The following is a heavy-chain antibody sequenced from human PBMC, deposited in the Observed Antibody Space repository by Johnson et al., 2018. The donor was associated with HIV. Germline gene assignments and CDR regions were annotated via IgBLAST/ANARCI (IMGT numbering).Heavy chain of an antibody. J-gene: IGHJ3*02. V-gene: IGHV3-11*01. CDR1: GFTFSDYY. Sequence: QVQLVESGGGLVKPGGSLRLSCAASGFTFSDYYMSWIRQAPGKGLEWVSYISSSGSTIYYANSAEGRFTISRDNSKNTLYLQMNSLRAEDTAVYYCAKGKYSSSHVGAFDIWGQGTMVTVSS. D-gene: IGHD6-13*01. CDR3: AKGKYSSSHVGAFDI. CDR2: ISSSGSTI.